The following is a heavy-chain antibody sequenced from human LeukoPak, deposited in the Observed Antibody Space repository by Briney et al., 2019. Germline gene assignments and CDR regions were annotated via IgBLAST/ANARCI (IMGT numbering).Heavy chain of an antibody. CDR1: GGSISSGGYY. Sequence: PSETLSLTCTVSGGSISSGGYYWSWIRQHPGKGLEWIGYIYYSGSTYYNPSLKSRVTISVDTSKNQFSLKLSSVTAADTAVYYCARRISSWNVYIDNWGQGTLVTVSS. J-gene: IGHJ4*02. CDR2: IYYSGST. D-gene: IGHD6-13*01. CDR3: ARRISSWNVYIDN. V-gene: IGHV4-31*03.